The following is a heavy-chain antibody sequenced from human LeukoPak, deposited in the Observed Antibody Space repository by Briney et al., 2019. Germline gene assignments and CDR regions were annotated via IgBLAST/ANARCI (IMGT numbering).Heavy chain of an antibody. J-gene: IGHJ4*02. D-gene: IGHD3-22*01. CDR2: IKQDGSEK. V-gene: IGHV3-7*04. CDR1: GFTFSSYW. CDR3: ARGSYYYDSSGYWEHDY. Sequence: GGSLRLSCAASGFTFSSYWMSWVRQAPGKGLEWVANIKQDGSEKYYVDSVRGRFTISRDNAKNSLYLQMNSLRAEDTAVYYCARGSYYYDSSGYWEHDYWGQGTLVTVSS.